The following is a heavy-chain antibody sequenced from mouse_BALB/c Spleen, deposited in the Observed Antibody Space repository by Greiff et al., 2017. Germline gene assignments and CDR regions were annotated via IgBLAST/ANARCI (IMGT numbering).Heavy chain of an antibody. CDR2: IDPANGNT. CDR3: ASSSYNYAMDY. D-gene: IGHD1-1*01. J-gene: IGHJ4*01. V-gene: IGHV14-3*02. Sequence: VQLQQSGAELVKPGASVKLSCTASGFNIKDTYMHWVKQRPEQGLEWIGRIDPANGNTKYDPKFQGKATITADTSSNTAYLQLSSLTSEDTAVYYCASSSYNYAMDYWGQGTSVTVSS. CDR1: GFNIKDTY.